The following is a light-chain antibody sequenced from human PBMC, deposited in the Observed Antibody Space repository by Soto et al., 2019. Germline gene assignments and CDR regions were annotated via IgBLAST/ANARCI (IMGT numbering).Light chain of an antibody. CDR3: PQYDSPPPVWT. CDR2: GAS. CDR1: QSVSSNY. J-gene: IGKJ1*01. V-gene: IGKV3-20*01. Sequence: EIVLTQSPGTLSLSPGERATLSCRASQSVSSNYLAWYQQKPGQAPRLLTYGASSRATGIPDRFSGSGSGTDFTLTISRLEPEDFAVYYCPQYDSPPPVWTFGQGTKVELK.